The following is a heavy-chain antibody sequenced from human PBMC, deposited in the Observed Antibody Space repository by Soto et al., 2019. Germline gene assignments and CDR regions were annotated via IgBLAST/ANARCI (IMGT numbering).Heavy chain of an antibody. J-gene: IGHJ6*02. Sequence: PGESLKISCKGSGYSFTSYWISWVRQMPGKGLEWMGRIDPSDSYTNYSPSFQGHVTISADKSISTAYLQWSSLKASDTAMYYCARRDTVTTFHYYYYGMDVWGQGTTVTVS. D-gene: IGHD4-4*01. CDR1: GYSFTSYW. CDR2: IDPSDSYT. CDR3: ARRDTVTTFHYYYYGMDV. V-gene: IGHV5-10-1*01.